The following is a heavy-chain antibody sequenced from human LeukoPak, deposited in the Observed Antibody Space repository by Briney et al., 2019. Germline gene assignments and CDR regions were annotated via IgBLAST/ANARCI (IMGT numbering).Heavy chain of an antibody. Sequence: PGGSLRLSCSASGFTFSSYAMHWVRQAPGKGLEYVSAISSNGGSTYYADSVKGRFTISRDNSKNTLYLQMSSLRAEDTAVYYCVKGYGDYPLGAIDIWGQGTMVTVSS. CDR2: ISSNGGST. CDR3: VKGYGDYPLGAIDI. D-gene: IGHD4-17*01. V-gene: IGHV3-64D*06. J-gene: IGHJ3*02. CDR1: GFTFSSYA.